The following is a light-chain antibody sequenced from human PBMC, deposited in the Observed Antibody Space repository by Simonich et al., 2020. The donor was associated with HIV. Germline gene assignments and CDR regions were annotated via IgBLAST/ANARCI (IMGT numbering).Light chain of an antibody. J-gene: IGKJ4*01. CDR1: QSVSSN. CDR2: GAS. CDR3: QQRSNWLT. Sequence: LVMTQSPASLSVSPGERATLSCRASQSVSSNLAWYQQKAGQAPRLLIYGASNRAPGIPARFSGSGSGTDFTLTISSLEPEDFAVYSCQQRSNWLTFGGGTKVEIK. V-gene: IGKV3-11*01.